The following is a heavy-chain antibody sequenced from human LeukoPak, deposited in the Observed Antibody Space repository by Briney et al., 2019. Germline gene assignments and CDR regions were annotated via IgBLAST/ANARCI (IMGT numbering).Heavy chain of an antibody. V-gene: IGHV3-23*01. J-gene: IGHJ4*02. CDR3: ARGGTTVTTD. D-gene: IGHD4-17*01. CDR2: ISNSGGST. Sequence: PGGSLRLSCAASRFTFSSYAMNWVRQAPGKGLEWVSFISNSGGSTYYADSVKGRFTISRDNSKNTLYLQMNSLRAEDTAVYYCARGGTTVTTDWGQGTLVTVSS. CDR1: RFTFSSYA.